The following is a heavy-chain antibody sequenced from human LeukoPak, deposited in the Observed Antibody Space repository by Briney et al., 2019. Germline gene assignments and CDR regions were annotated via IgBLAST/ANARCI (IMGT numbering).Heavy chain of an antibody. CDR2: IIPIFGTA. Sequence: SVTVSFTASGGTFSIYAISWVRQAPGQGLEWMGGIIPIFGTANYAQKFQGRVTITADESTSTAYMELSSLRSEDTAVYYCVGGAPNWGFDFWGQGTLVIVSS. V-gene: IGHV1-69*13. J-gene: IGHJ4*02. D-gene: IGHD7-27*01. CDR1: GGTFSIYA. CDR3: VGGAPNWGFDF.